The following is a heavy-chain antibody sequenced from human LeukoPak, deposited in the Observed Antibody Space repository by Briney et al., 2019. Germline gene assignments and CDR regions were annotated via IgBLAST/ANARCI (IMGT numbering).Heavy chain of an antibody. Sequence: ASVKVSCKASGYTFTSYGISWVRQAPGQGLEWMGWISAYNGNTNYAQKLQGRVTMTTDTSTSTAYMELRSLRSDDTAVYYCARTPTYYYDSSGYYYFWGQGTLVTVSP. J-gene: IGHJ4*02. V-gene: IGHV1-18*01. CDR2: ISAYNGNT. CDR3: ARTPTYYYDSSGYYYF. D-gene: IGHD3-22*01. CDR1: GYTFTSYG.